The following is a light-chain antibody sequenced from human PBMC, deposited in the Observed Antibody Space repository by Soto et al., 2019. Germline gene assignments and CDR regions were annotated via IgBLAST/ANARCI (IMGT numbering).Light chain of an antibody. CDR2: DVN. Sequence: QSVLTHPASLSGYPGQSITFSCTGTSSDLGTYDYVSWHQQHPGKAPKLIIYDVNNRPSGVSSRFSGSKSGNTASLTISGLQTEDEADYYCCSFSTSGTHVFGTGTKVTVL. CDR1: SSDLGTYDY. J-gene: IGLJ1*01. CDR3: CSFSTSGTHV. V-gene: IGLV2-14*01.